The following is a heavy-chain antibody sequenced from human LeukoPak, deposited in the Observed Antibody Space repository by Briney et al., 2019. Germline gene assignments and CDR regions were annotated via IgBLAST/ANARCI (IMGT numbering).Heavy chain of an antibody. D-gene: IGHD1-7*01. CDR2: IKQDGSEK. V-gene: IGHV3-7*01. CDR3: AKFHITGTTPSYFDY. J-gene: IGHJ4*02. Sequence: GGSLRLSCAASGFTFSSYWMSWVRQAPGKGLEWVANIKQDGSEKYYVDSVKGRFTISRDNSQNTLYLQMNSLKTEDTAVYYCAKFHITGTTPSYFDYWGQGTLVTVSS. CDR1: GFTFSSYW.